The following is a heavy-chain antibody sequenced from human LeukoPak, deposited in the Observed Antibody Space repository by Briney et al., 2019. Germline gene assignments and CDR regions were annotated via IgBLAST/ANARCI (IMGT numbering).Heavy chain of an antibody. J-gene: IGHJ5*02. CDR1: GFTFSSYA. V-gene: IGHV3-23*01. Sequence: PGGSLRLSCAASGFTFSSYAMSWFRQAPGKGLEWVSAISGSGGSTYYADSVKGRFTISRDNSKNTLYLQLNSLRAEDTAVYYCAKSPWVVVAATYNWFDPWGQGTLVTVSS. D-gene: IGHD2-15*01. CDR3: AKSPWVVVAATYNWFDP. CDR2: ISGSGGST.